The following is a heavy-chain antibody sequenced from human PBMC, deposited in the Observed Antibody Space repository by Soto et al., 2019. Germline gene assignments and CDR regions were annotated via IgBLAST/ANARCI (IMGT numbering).Heavy chain of an antibody. V-gene: IGHV1-3*01. CDR1: GYTFTSNA. CDR3: ARDEYSSSWPRGGWFDP. J-gene: IGHJ5*02. CDR2: INAGDGNT. D-gene: IGHD6-13*01. Sequence: ASVKVSCKASGYTFTSNAMHWVRQAPGQRLEWMGWINAGDGNTKYSQKFQGRVTITRDTSASTAYMELSSLRSEDTAVYYCARDEYSSSWPRGGWFDPWGQGTLVTVSS.